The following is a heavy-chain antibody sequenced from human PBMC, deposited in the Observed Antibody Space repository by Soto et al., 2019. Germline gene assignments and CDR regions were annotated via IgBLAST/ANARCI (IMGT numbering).Heavy chain of an antibody. Sequence: SLRFSCTASGFTCGDYAMSCVRQAPGMGLEWVGFIRSKAYGGTTEYAASVKGIFTISRDDSRSIAYLQMNSLKTEDTAVYYCTRNVIAVVWGQGTLVTVSS. CDR1: GFTCGDYA. CDR2: IRSKAYGGTT. V-gene: IGHV3-49*04. D-gene: IGHD6-19*01. CDR3: TRNVIAVV. J-gene: IGHJ1*01.